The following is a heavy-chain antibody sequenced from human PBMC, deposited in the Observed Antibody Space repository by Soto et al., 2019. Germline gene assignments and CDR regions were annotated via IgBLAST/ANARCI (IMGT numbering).Heavy chain of an antibody. CDR3: ARATPLQWLYFYDY. D-gene: IGHD3-22*01. CDR2: ISPNNGNT. V-gene: IGHV1-18*01. Sequence: ASVKVSCKASGYTLTNYGISWVRQAPGQGLEWMGWISPNNGNTNYAQKLQDRVTMTTDTSTSTAYMELRSLTSDDTAIYYCARATPLQWLYFYDYWGQGTLVTVSS. CDR1: GYTLTNYG. J-gene: IGHJ4*02.